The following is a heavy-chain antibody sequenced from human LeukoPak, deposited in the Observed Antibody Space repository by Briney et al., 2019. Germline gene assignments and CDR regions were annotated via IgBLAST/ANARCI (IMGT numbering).Heavy chain of an antibody. CDR1: AFTFSNYW. D-gene: IGHD4-23*01. V-gene: IGHV3-7*01. Sequence: GGLRLSCAASAFTFSNYWMSWVRQAPGKGLEWVANIKEDGSEINYVDSVKGRFTISRDNAKNSRYLQMNSLRVDNTAVYYCARDRGYSTFDYWGQGTLVTVSS. CDR3: ARDRGYSTFDY. CDR2: IKEDGSEI. J-gene: IGHJ4*02.